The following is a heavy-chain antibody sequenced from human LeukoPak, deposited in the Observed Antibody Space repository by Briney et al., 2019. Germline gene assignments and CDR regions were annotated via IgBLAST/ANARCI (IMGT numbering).Heavy chain of an antibody. CDR2: ISGSGGST. CDR1: GFTFSSYA. J-gene: IGHJ4*02. CDR3: AKDFGRNLGGPGY. V-gene: IGHV3-23*01. Sequence: GSLRLSCAASGFTFSSYAMSWVRQAPGKGLEWVSGISGSGGSTYYADSVKGRFAISRDDSKSTLYLQMNSLRGEDTAVYYCAKDFGRNLGGPGYWGRGTLVIVSS. D-gene: IGHD1-14*01.